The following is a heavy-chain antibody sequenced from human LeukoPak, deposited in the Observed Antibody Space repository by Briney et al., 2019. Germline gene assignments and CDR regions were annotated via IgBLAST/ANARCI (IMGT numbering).Heavy chain of an antibody. CDR2: INPNSGGT. CDR3: ARGDCSSTSCYRNWFDP. V-gene: IGHV1-2*02. CDR1: RYTFTGYY. Sequence: ASVKVSCKASRYTFTGYYMHWVRQAPGQGLEWMGWINPNSGGTNYAQKFQGRVTMTRDTSISTAYMELSRLRSDDTAVYYCARGDCSSTSCYRNWFDPWGQGTLVTVSS. J-gene: IGHJ5*02. D-gene: IGHD2-2*01.